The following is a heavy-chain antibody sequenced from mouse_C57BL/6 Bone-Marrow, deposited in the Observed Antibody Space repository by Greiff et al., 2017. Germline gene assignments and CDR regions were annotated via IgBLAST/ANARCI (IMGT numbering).Heavy chain of an antibody. J-gene: IGHJ4*01. D-gene: IGHD1-1*01. CDR3: ARYRYGSSVYYYAMDY. CDR1: GYTFTSYW. CDR2: LYPGSGST. Sequence: VKLQQPGAELVKPGASVKMSCKASGYTFTSYWITWVKQRPGQGLEWIGDLYPGSGSTNYNEKFKSKATLTVDTSSSTAYMQLSSLTSEDSAVYYCARYRYGSSVYYYAMDYWGQGTSVTVSS. V-gene: IGHV1-55*01.